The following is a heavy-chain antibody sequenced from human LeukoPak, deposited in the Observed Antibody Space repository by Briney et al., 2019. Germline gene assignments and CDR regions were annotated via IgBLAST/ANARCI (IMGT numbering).Heavy chain of an antibody. CDR2: ISAYNGNT. D-gene: IGHD3-3*01. Sequence: ASVKVSCKASGYTFTSYGISWVRQAPGQRLEWMGWISAYNGNTNYAQKLQGRVTMTTDTSTSTAYMELRSLRSDDTAVYYCARTTYYDFWSGWYYFDYWGQGTPVTVSS. J-gene: IGHJ4*02. CDR3: ARTTYYDFWSGWYYFDY. V-gene: IGHV1-18*01. CDR1: GYTFTSYG.